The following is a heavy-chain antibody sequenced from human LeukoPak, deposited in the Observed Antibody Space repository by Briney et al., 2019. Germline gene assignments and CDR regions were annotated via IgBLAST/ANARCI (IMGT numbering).Heavy chain of an antibody. CDR1: GFTFSIYT. D-gene: IGHD7-27*01. V-gene: IGHV3-21*06. CDR3: ARDLAWGGY. J-gene: IGHJ4*02. Sequence: GGSLRLSCVASGFTFSIYTMSWVRQAPGKGLEWVSSITSSSSSMYTADSVKGRLTISRDNAKNSLYLQMNSLRAEDTAVYYCARDLAWGGYWGQGTLVTVSS. CDR2: ITSSSSSM.